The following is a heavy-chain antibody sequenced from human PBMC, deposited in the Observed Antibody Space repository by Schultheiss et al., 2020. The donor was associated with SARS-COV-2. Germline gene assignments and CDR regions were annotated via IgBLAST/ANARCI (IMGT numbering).Heavy chain of an antibody. V-gene: IGHV4-30-4*01. CDR3: ARDVRDSYGSGIDP. CDR1: GDSSGDYS. Sequence: SETLSLTCTVSGDSSGDYSWTWIRQPPGKGLEWIGYIYYSGSTYYNPSLKSRVTISVDTSKNQFSLKLSSVTAADTAVYYCARDVRDSYGSGIDPWGQGTLVTVSS. J-gene: IGHJ5*02. CDR2: IYYSGST. D-gene: IGHD5-18*01.